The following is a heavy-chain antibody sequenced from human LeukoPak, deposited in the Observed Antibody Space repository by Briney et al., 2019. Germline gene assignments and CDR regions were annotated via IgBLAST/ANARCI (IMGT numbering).Heavy chain of an antibody. CDR1: GGSFSGYY. V-gene: IGHV4-34*01. CDR3: ARDPYYYDSSGPDY. J-gene: IGHJ4*02. Sequence: SETLSLTCAVYGGSFSGYYWSWIRQPPGKGLEWIGEINHSGSTNYNPSLKSRVTISVDTSKNQFSLKLSSVTAADTAAYYCARDPYYYDSSGPDYWGQGTLVTVSS. D-gene: IGHD3-22*01. CDR2: INHSGST.